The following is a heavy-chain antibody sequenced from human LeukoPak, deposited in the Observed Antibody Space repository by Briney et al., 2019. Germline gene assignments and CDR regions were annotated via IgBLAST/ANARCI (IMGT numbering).Heavy chain of an antibody. J-gene: IGHJ4*02. Sequence: PSETLSLTCTVSGGFISSYYWSWIRQPPGKGLEWIGYIYYSGSTNYNPSLKSRVTISVDTSKNQFSLKLSSVTAADTAVYYCASLYSSSWSGSFDYWGQGTLVTVSS. CDR2: IYYSGST. V-gene: IGHV4-59*01. CDR3: ASLYSSSWSGSFDY. CDR1: GGFISSYY. D-gene: IGHD6-13*01.